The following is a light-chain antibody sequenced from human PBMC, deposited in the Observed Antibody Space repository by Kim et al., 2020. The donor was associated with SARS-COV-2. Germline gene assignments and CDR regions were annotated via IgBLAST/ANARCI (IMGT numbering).Light chain of an antibody. CDR2: GVS. Sequence: ASVGDRVTITCRPIQSISKFLNWYQQKPGEAPKLLIYGVSSLRSGVPSRFSGSGSATDFTLTITSLQPEDFATYYCQQSYNTPPTFGQGTKVDIK. J-gene: IGKJ1*01. CDR1: QSISKF. V-gene: IGKV1-39*01. CDR3: QQSYNTPPT.